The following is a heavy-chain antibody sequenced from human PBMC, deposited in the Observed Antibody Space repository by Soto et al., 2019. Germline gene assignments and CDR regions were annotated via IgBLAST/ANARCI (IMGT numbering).Heavy chain of an antibody. J-gene: IGHJ4*02. D-gene: IGHD6-19*01. Sequence: QVQLQESGPGLVKPSGTLSLTCAVSSGSISSSNWWSWVRQPPGKGLEWIGEIYHSGSTNYNPSLKSRVTISVDKSKNQLSLKLSSVTAADTAVYYCAIYSSGWYGMRSYYFDYWGQGTLVTVSS. CDR1: SGSISSSNW. V-gene: IGHV4-4*02. CDR3: AIYSSGWYGMRSYYFDY. CDR2: IYHSGST.